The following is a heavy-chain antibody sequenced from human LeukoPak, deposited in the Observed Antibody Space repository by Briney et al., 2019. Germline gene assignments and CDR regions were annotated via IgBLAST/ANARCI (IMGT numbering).Heavy chain of an antibody. V-gene: IGHV1-69*13. D-gene: IGHD3-10*01. CDR1: GGTFSNYP. CDR2: IIPIYGTA. CDR3: AKHTGGDYYWWFDI. Sequence: ASVKVSCKASGGTFSNYPIIWVRQAPGRGLEWLGGIIPIYGTANYAQMFQGRITLTAHESTATAYMELSSLTSDDTAMYFCAKHTGGDYYWWFDIWGQGTLVTVSS. J-gene: IGHJ5*02.